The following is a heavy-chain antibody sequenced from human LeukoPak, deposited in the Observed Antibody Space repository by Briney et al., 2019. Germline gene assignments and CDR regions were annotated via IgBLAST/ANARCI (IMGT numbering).Heavy chain of an antibody. J-gene: IGHJ6*02. CDR3: AKYVGQSGSNYYGLDV. D-gene: IGHD1-26*01. V-gene: IGHV3-23*01. CDR2: ISASGGST. Sequence: GGSLRLSCVVSGFTFSTYAMNWVRQAPGKGLEWVSGISASGGSTYYTDSVKGRFTISRDNSKNTLFMQMNSLRDEDTALYYCAKYVGQSGSNYYGLDVWGQGTAVTVSS. CDR1: GFTFSTYA.